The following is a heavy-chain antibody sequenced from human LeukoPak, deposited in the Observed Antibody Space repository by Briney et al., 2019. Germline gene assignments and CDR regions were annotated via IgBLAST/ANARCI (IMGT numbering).Heavy chain of an antibody. D-gene: IGHD3-10*01. CDR2: IYHSGST. CDR3: ARMVSGSGTYYFDS. J-gene: IGHJ4*02. V-gene: IGHV4-28*01. Sequence: ASETLSLTCAVSGXSISNNAVWGWIRQPPGKGLEWIGYIYHSGSTYYNPSLKSRVTMSADTSKNQFSLKLTSVTAVDTAVYYCARMVSGSGTYYFDSWGQGTLVTVSS. CDR1: GXSISNNAV.